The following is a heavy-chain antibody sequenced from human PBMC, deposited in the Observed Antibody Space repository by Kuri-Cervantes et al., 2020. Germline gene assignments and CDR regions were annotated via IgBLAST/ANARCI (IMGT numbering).Heavy chain of an antibody. CDR1: GGSISSGGSC. Sequence: SQTLLLTGAVSGGSISSGGSCWTWIRQSPGKGLEWIGYIHHSGNSYYNPSLKSRVTISVDGSKNHFSLRLTSVSAADTAVYYCARAPGYYNALDVWGQGTMVTVSS. J-gene: IGHJ6*02. V-gene: IGHV4-30-2*06. D-gene: IGHD3-10*01. CDR2: IHHSGNS. CDR3: ARAPGYYNALDV.